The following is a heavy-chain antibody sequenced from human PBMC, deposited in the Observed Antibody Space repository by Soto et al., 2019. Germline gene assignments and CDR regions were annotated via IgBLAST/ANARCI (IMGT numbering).Heavy chain of an antibody. V-gene: IGHV4-34*01. D-gene: IGHD2-15*01. CDR3: ARGSVVLIDY. CDR1: GGSFSGYY. Sequence: PSETLSLTCAVYGGSFSGYYLSWIRQPPGKGLEWIGEINHSGSTNYNPSLKSRVTISVDTSKNQFSLKLSSVTAADTAVYYCARGSVVLIDYWAREPWSPSPQ. J-gene: IGHJ4*02. CDR2: INHSGST.